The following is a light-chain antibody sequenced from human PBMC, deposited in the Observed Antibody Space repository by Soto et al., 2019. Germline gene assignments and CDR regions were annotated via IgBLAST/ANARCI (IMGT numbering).Light chain of an antibody. CDR3: QQYNNWRWT. CDR2: GES. CDR1: QSININ. J-gene: IGKJ1*01. Sequence: ETVMTQSPATLSVSPGERATLSCRASQSININLAWYQQKPGQAPRLLIYGESARATGIPARFSGTGSGTEFTLTISSLQSEDFAVYYCQQYNNWRWTFGQGTKVEIK. V-gene: IGKV3-15*01.